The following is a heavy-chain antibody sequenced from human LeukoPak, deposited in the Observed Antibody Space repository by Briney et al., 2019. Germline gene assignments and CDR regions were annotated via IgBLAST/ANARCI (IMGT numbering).Heavy chain of an antibody. CDR1: GGTFSSYA. V-gene: IGHV1-69*13. Sequence: SVKVSCKASGGTFSSYAISWVRQAPGQGLEWMGGIIPIFGTANYAQKFQGRVTITADESTSTAYMELSSLRSEDTAVYYCASNPPRTGDFNYWGQGALVTVSS. CDR2: IIPIFGTA. J-gene: IGHJ4*02. D-gene: IGHD7-27*01. CDR3: ASNPPRTGDFNY.